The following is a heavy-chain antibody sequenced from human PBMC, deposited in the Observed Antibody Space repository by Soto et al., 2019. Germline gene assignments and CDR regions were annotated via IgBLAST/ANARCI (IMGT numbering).Heavy chain of an antibody. CDR2: IIPILGIA. CDR3: ARDDYGGNDSDDY. J-gene: IGHJ4*02. Sequence: QVQLVQSGAEVKKPGSSVKVSCKASGGTFSSYTISWVRQAPGQGLEWMGRIIPILGIANYAQKFQGRVTITAGKSTSTAYMELSSLRSEDTAVYYCARDDYGGNDSDDYWGQGTLVTVSS. D-gene: IGHD4-17*01. CDR1: GGTFSSYT. V-gene: IGHV1-69*08.